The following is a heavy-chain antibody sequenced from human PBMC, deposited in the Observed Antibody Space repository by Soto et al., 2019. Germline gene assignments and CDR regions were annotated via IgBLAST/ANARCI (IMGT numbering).Heavy chain of an antibody. D-gene: IGHD2-21*02. J-gene: IGHJ6*02. Sequence: QVHLVQSGAEVKKPGASVNVSCKASGYTFTNFGLNWVRQAPGQGLEWMAWISPYNGKTDYAQKVQGRVTVTTDTSTATAYMEMSSLTSDDTAVYYCARQPGVVGTADLYGMDVWGQGTTVNVSS. CDR3: ARQPGVVGTADLYGMDV. CDR2: ISPYNGKT. V-gene: IGHV1-18*01. CDR1: GYTFTNFG.